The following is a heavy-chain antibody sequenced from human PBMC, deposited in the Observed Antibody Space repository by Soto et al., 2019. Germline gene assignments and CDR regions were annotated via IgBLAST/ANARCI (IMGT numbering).Heavy chain of an antibody. CDR1: GFTFSSYA. Sequence: GGSLRLSCAASGFTFSSYAMHWVRQAPGKGLEWVAVISYDGSNKYYADSVKGRFTISRDNSKNTLYLQMNSLRAEDTAVYYCARSVKQWLADGELDYWGQGTLVTVSS. CDR3: ARSVKQWLADGELDY. J-gene: IGHJ4*02. D-gene: IGHD3-10*01. V-gene: IGHV3-30-3*01. CDR2: ISYDGSNK.